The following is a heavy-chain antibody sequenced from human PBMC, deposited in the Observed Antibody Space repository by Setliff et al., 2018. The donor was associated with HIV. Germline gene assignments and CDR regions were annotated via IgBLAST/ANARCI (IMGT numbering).Heavy chain of an antibody. V-gene: IGHV4-39*07. CDR3: ARGRMTVPLDY. J-gene: IGHJ4*02. D-gene: IGHD2-2*01. CDR2: IYYSGST. Sequence: SETLSLTCTVSGGSISSSNYYWGWIRQPPGKGLEWIGSIYYSGSTNYNPSLKSRVTISVDTSKNQFSLKLKSVTTADTAVYYCARGRMTVPLDYWGQGTQVTVSS. CDR1: GGSISSSNYY.